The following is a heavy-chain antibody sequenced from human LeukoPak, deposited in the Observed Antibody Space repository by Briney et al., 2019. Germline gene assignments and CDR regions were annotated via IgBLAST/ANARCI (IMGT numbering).Heavy chain of an antibody. Sequence: ASVSVSFTSSGYTFIHYYIHWGPQVPGKGLEWMGRVDPEDGETIYAEKFQGRVTITADMSTDTAYMELSSLRSEDTAVYFCAPDLSFRVVVVGGRTPYWGQGTLVTVSS. J-gene: IGHJ4*02. CDR2: VDPEDGET. V-gene: IGHV1-69-2*01. CDR3: APDLSFRVVVVGGRTPY. CDR1: GYTFIHYY. D-gene: IGHD2-15*01.